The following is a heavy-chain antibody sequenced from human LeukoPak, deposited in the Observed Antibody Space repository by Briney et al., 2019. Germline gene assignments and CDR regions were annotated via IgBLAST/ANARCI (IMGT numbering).Heavy chain of an antibody. J-gene: IGHJ4*02. V-gene: IGHV3-23*01. CDR3: VKDVLSVAVGSTHDY. D-gene: IGHD2-21*01. CDR1: GFTFSSYA. CDR2: ISGSGGST. Sequence: GGSLRLSCAASGFTFSSYAMSWVRQAPGKGLEWVSAISGSGGSTYYADSVKGRFTISRDNSKNTLYLQMSSLRAENTAVYYCVKDVLSVAVGSTHDYWGPGTLVTVSS.